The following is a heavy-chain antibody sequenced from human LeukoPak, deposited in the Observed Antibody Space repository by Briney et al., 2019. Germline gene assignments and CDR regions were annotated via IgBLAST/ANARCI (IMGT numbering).Heavy chain of an antibody. D-gene: IGHD3-10*01. CDR3: ARLTKNDSGSFRFGKKKRGYMDV. CDR2: INHSGST. CDR1: GGSISSSSYY. J-gene: IGHJ6*03. V-gene: IGHV4-39*07. Sequence: SETLSLTCTVSGGSISSSSYYWGWIRQPPGKGLEWIGEINHSGSTNYNPSLKSRVTISVDTSKNQFSLKLSSVTAADTAVYYCARLTKNDSGSFRFGKKKRGYMDVWGKGTTVTISS.